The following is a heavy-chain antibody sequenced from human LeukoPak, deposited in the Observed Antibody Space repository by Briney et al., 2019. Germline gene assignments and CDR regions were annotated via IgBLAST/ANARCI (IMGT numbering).Heavy chain of an antibody. CDR2: IYTSGST. CDR1: GGSISSYY. V-gene: IGHV4-4*07. Sequence: SETLSLTCTVSGGSISSYYWSWIRQPAGKGLEWIGRIYTSGSTNYNPSLKSRVTMSVDTSKNQFSLKLSSVTAADTAVYYCARDAYYYDRSGYYYFDYWGQGTLVTVSS. D-gene: IGHD3-22*01. J-gene: IGHJ4*02. CDR3: ARDAYYYDRSGYYYFDY.